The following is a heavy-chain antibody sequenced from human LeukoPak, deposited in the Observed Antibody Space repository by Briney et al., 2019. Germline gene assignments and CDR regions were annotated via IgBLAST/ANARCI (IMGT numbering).Heavy chain of an antibody. J-gene: IGHJ2*01. Sequence: PSETLSLTCAVSGGSISSSNWWSWVRQPPGKGLEWIGEINHSGSTNYNPSLKSRVTISVDTSKNQFSLKLSSVTAADTAVYYCARQYDSCGYYYGIYWYFDLWGRGTLVTVSS. V-gene: IGHV4-4*02. D-gene: IGHD3-22*01. CDR2: INHSGST. CDR3: ARQYDSCGYYYGIYWYFDL. CDR1: GGSISSSNW.